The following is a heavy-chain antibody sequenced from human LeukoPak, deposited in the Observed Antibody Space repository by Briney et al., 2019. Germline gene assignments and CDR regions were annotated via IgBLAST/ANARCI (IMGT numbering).Heavy chain of an antibody. D-gene: IGHD6-19*01. Sequence: GGSLRLSCAASRFTFSSYAMSWVRQAPGKGLEWVSAISGSGGSTYYADSVKGRFTISRDNSKNTLYLQMNSLRAEDTAVYYCAKARSGWYGVEDYWGQGTLVTVSS. J-gene: IGHJ4*02. V-gene: IGHV3-23*01. CDR1: RFTFSSYA. CDR3: AKARSGWYGVEDY. CDR2: ISGSGGST.